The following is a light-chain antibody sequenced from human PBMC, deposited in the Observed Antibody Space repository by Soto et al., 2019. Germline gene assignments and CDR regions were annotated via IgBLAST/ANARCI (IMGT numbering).Light chain of an antibody. CDR2: GAS. Sequence: DIVLTQSQGTLSLSSGERATLSCRASQTVDSSYLAWYQQKPGQAPRLLIYGASSRAAGIPDRFSGSGSGTDFTLTISRLEHEDVAVYYCQQFGFSPWTFGQGTKVEI. CDR3: QQFGFSPWT. V-gene: IGKV3-20*01. CDR1: QTVDSSY. J-gene: IGKJ1*01.